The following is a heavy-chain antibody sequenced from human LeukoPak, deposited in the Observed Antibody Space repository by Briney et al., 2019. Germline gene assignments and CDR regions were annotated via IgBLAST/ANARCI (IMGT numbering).Heavy chain of an antibody. V-gene: IGHV3-21*01. Sequence: GGSLRLSCAASGFTFTSYSFNWVRQAPGKGLEWGSSINTVASYIYYAGSVKGRFTISRDDADNSLYLQMNSLRAEDTAVYFCVRLRRNSDRSGFYYSYDNWGQGTLVTVSS. J-gene: IGHJ4*02. CDR1: GFTFTSYS. CDR2: INTVASYI. CDR3: VRLRRNSDRSGFYYSYDN. D-gene: IGHD3-22*01.